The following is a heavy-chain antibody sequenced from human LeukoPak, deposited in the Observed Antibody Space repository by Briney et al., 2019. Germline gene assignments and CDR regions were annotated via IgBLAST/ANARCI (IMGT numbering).Heavy chain of an antibody. CDR3: ARAGDYDFWSGPPRVYYYGMDV. D-gene: IGHD3-3*01. Sequence: GASVKVSCKASGYTFTSYGISWVRQAPGQGLEWMGWISAYNGNTNYAQKLQGRVTMTTDTSTRTAYMELRSLRSDDTAVYYCARAGDYDFWSGPPRVYYYGMDVWGQGTTVTVSS. CDR2: ISAYNGNT. J-gene: IGHJ6*02. V-gene: IGHV1-18*01. CDR1: GYTFTSYG.